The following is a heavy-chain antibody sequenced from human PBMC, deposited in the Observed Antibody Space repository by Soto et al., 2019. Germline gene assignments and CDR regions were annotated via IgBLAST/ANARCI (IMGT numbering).Heavy chain of an antibody. J-gene: IGHJ4*02. V-gene: IGHV3-30*03. CDR2: ISYDGSNK. D-gene: IGHD2-8*02. CDR3: ASERLAVLRSVLDY. Sequence: GGSLRLSCAASGFTFSSYGMHWVRQAPGKGLEWVALISYDGSNKYYADSVKGRFTISRDNSKNTLYLQMNSLRTEDTAVYYCASERLAVLRSVLDYWGQGTRVTVS. CDR1: GFTFSSYG.